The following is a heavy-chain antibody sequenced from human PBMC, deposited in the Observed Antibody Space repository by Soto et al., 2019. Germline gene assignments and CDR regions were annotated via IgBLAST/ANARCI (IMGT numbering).Heavy chain of an antibody. D-gene: IGHD1-26*01. CDR3: ARDRLWELLVGKGLDY. V-gene: IGHV3-30-3*01. Sequence: GGSLRLSCAASGFTFSSYAMHWVRQAPGKGLEWVAVISYDGSNKYYADSVKGRFTISRDNSKNTLYLQMNSLRAEDTAVYYCARDRLWELLVGKGLDYWGQGTLVTVSS. CDR2: ISYDGSNK. CDR1: GFTFSSYA. J-gene: IGHJ4*02.